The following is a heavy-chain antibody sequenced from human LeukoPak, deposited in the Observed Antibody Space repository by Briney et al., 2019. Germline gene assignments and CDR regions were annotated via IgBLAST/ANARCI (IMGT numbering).Heavy chain of an antibody. Sequence: GGSLRLSCAASGFTFSSYAMHWVRQAPGKGLEYVSAISNKGGSTYYANSVKGRFHISRDNSNNTLYLQMGSLRAEDMAVYYCGRVSGSSGYWGQGTLVTVSS. CDR2: ISNKGGST. CDR1: GFTFSSYA. CDR3: GRVSGSSGY. J-gene: IGHJ4*02. V-gene: IGHV3-64*01. D-gene: IGHD1-26*01.